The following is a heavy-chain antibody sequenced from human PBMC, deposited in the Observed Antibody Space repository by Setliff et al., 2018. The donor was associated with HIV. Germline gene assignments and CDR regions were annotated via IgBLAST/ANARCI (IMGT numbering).Heavy chain of an antibody. J-gene: IGHJ3*01. Sequence: SETLSLTCAVSGGSIRSGNWWTWVRQSPGKGLEWIGEIYHSGSTNYSPSLKSRVTISLDKSKNQFSLKLSSVTAADTAVYYCARPYYDSSDYSWVDAFDVWGQGTMVTVSS. D-gene: IGHD3-22*01. CDR2: IYHSGST. CDR1: GGSIRSGNW. CDR3: ARPYYDSSDYSWVDAFDV. V-gene: IGHV4-4*02.